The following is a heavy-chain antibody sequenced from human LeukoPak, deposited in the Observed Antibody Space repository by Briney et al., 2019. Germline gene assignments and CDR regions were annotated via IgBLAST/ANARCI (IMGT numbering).Heavy chain of an antibody. Sequence: GGSLQISCKGSGYSFTSYWIGWVRQMPGKGLECMGTIYPGDSDTRYSPSFQGQVTISADKSISTAYLQWSSLKASDTAMYYCARHRTTVTTKKPNWFDPWGQGTLVTVSS. J-gene: IGHJ5*02. D-gene: IGHD4-11*01. V-gene: IGHV5-51*01. CDR2: IYPGDSDT. CDR1: GYSFTSYW. CDR3: ARHRTTVTTKKPNWFDP.